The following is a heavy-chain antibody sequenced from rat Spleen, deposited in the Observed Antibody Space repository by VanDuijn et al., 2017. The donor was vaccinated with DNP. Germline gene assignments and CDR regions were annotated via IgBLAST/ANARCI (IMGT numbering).Heavy chain of an antibody. Sequence: QVQLKESGPGLVQPSRTLSLTCTVSGFSLTSYGVSWVRQPPGKGLEWIAAIPGGGTTYYSSALKSRLSISRDTSKSQVFLKMNSRLTEDTAVYFCASHVTGPYVMDVWGQGTSVTVSS. D-gene: IGHD4-1*01. CDR2: IPGGGTT. CDR1: GFSLTSYG. V-gene: IGHV2S8*01. CDR3: ASHVTGPYVMDV. J-gene: IGHJ4*01.